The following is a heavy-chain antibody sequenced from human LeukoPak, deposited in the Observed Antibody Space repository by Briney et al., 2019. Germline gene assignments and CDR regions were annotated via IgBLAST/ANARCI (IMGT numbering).Heavy chain of an antibody. V-gene: IGHV3-48*01. CDR2: ISSSSSTI. CDR3: ARGGSSRGSIVVVAAVSFDY. Sequence: GGSLRLSCAASGFTFSSYSMNWGRQAPGKGLEWGSYISSSSSTIYYADSVKGRFTISRDNAKNSLYLQMNSLRSEDTAVYYCARGGSSRGSIVVVAAVSFDYWGQGTLVTVSS. J-gene: IGHJ4*02. D-gene: IGHD2-15*01. CDR1: GFTFSSYS.